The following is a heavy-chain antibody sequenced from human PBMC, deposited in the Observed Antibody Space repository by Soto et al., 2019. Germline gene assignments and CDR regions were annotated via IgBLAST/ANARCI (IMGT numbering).Heavy chain of an antibody. J-gene: IGHJ4*02. CDR3: AKVFYYYDSSGYYYFDY. CDR2: ISGSGSTI. D-gene: IGHD3-22*01. Sequence: GGSLRLSCAASGFTFSSYAVSWVRQAPGKGPEWISSISGSGSTIYYADSVKGRSTISRDNSKNTLYLQMSSLRAEDTAVYYCAKVFYYYDSSGYYYFDYWGQGTLVTVSS. CDR1: GFTFSSYA. V-gene: IGHV3-23*01.